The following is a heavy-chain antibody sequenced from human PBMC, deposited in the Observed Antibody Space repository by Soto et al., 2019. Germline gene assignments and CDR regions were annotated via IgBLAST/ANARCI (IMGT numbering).Heavy chain of an antibody. D-gene: IGHD2-2*01. CDR1: GFTFSGSA. CDR2: IRSKANSYAT. V-gene: IGHV3-73*01. J-gene: IGHJ6*03. Sequence: GGSLRLSCAASGFTFSGSAMHWVRQASGKGLEWVGRIRSKANSYATAYAASVKGRFTISREDSKNTAYLQMNSLKTEDTAVYYCWSYCSSTSCYPSHYYYYYMDVWGKGTTVTVSS. CDR3: WSYCSSTSCYPSHYYYYYMDV.